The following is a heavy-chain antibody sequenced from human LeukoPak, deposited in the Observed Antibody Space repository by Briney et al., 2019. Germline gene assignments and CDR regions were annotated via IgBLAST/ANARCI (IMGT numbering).Heavy chain of an antibody. V-gene: IGHV3-23*01. J-gene: IGHJ4*02. CDR3: AKCSGGSCSNFDY. D-gene: IGHD2-15*01. CDR1: GFTFSSYE. Sequence: GGSLRLSCAASGFTFSSYEMNWVRQAPGKGLEWVSAISGSGGSTYYADSVKGRFTISRDNSKNTLYLQMNSLRAEDTAVYYCAKCSGGSCSNFDYWGQGTLVTVSS. CDR2: ISGSGGST.